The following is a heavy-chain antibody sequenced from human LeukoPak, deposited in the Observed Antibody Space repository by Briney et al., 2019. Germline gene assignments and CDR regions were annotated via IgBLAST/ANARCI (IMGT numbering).Heavy chain of an antibody. CDR1: GFTFSSYG. CDR3: AKIVSGSNPGDY. CDR2: ISYDGSNK. Sequence: GGSLRLSCAASGFTFSSYGMHWVRQAPGKGLEWVAVISYDGSNKYYADSVKGRFTISRDNSKNTLYLQMNSLRAEDTAVYYSAKIVSGSNPGDYWGQGTLVTVSS. J-gene: IGHJ4*02. D-gene: IGHD1-26*01. V-gene: IGHV3-30*18.